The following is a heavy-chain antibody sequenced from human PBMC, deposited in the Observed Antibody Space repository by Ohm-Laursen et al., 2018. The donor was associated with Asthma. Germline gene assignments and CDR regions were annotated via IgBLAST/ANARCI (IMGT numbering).Heavy chain of an antibody. J-gene: IGHJ6*02. Sequence: QTLSLTCAISGDSVSSDSAAWHWIRQSPSRGLEWLGRTYYRSKWSNDYALSVRSRVTLKADTSKNQLSLQLNSVTPEDTAVYYCARQGGTAYLYYGLDVWGQGTTVTVSS. D-gene: IGHD1-1*01. CDR3: ARQGGTAYLYYGLDV. CDR1: GDSVSSDSAA. CDR2: TYYRSKWSN. V-gene: IGHV6-1*01.